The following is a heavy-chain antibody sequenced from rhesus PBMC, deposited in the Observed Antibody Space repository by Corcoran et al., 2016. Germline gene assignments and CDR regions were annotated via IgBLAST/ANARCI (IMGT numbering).Heavy chain of an antibody. J-gene: IGHJ4*01. CDR1: GFTFSNYW. V-gene: IGHV3S11*01. CDR3: TRDYGSSSFFDY. CDR2: IKNKADGGTA. D-gene: IGHD4-29*01. Sequence: EVQLVESGGGLVQPGGSLRLSCAASGFTFSNYWMSWVRKAPGKGLEWVGFIKNKADGGTAAYTGSVKGRFTISRDDSKNTLYLQMNSLKTEDTAVYYCTRDYGSSSFFDYWGQGVLVTVSS.